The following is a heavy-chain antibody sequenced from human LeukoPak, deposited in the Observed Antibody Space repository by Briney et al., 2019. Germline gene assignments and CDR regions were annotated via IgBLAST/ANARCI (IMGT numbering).Heavy chain of an antibody. CDR2: ISYDGSNK. D-gene: IGHD3-3*01. J-gene: IGHJ4*02. CDR1: GFTFSSYG. Sequence: GGSLRLSCAASGFTFSSYGMHWVRQAPGKGLEWVAVISYDGSNKYYADSVKGRFTISRDNSKNTLYLQMNSLRAEDTGVYYCAKDHYWSIDYWGRGTLVTVSS. CDR3: AKDHYWSIDY. V-gene: IGHV3-30*18.